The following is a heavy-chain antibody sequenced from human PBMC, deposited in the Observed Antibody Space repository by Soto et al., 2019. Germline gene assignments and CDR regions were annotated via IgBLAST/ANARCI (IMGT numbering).Heavy chain of an antibody. J-gene: IGHJ5*02. CDR3: ARERRDSSSWLNWFHP. V-gene: IGHV4-31*03. CDR2: IYYSGST. CDR1: GGSISSGGYY. Sequence: PSETLSLTCTVSGGSISSGGYYWSWIRQHPGKGLEWIGYIYYSGSTYYNPSLKSRVTISVDTSKNQFSLKLSSVTAADTAVYYCARERRDSSSWLNWFHPWGQGTLVTVSS. D-gene: IGHD6-13*01.